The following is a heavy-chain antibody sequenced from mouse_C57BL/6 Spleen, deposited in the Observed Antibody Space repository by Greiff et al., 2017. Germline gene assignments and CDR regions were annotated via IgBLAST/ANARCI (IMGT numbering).Heavy chain of an antibody. J-gene: IGHJ2*01. CDR1: GFNIKDDY. Sequence: VQLQQSGAELVRPGASVKLSCTASGFNIKDDYMHWVKQRPEQGLEWIGRIDPENGDTEYASKFQGKATITADTSSNTAYLQLSSLTSEDTAVYYCTTRGYYGSSYLDYWGQGTTLTVSS. CDR3: TTRGYYGSSYLDY. D-gene: IGHD1-1*01. V-gene: IGHV14-4*01. CDR2: IDPENGDT.